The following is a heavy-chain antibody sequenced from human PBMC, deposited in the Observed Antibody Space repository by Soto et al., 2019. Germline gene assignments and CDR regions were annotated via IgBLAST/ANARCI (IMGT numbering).Heavy chain of an antibody. CDR1: GFTFSSYS. CDR3: ARVCIAAATTYYYYGMDV. Sequence: EVQLVESGGGLVKPGGSLRLSCAASGFTFSSYSMNWVRQAPGKGLEWVSPISSSSSYIYYADSVKGRFTISRDNAKNSLYLQMNSLRAEDTAVYYCARVCIAAATTYYYYGMDVWGQGTTVTVSS. J-gene: IGHJ6*02. D-gene: IGHD6-13*01. CDR2: ISSSSSYI. V-gene: IGHV3-21*01.